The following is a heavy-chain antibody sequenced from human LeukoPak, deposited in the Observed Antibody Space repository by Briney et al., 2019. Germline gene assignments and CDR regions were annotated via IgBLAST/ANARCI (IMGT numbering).Heavy chain of an antibody. D-gene: IGHD5-12*01. CDR1: GFTFSNHW. Sequence: PGGSLRLSCAAPGFTFSNHWMAWVRQTPGRGPEWVANIDEDGDVKSYAESVKGRFSVSRDNGRTSLYLQMNSLRAEDTAIYYCARHVPRGRSDFDCWGQGVLVTVS. J-gene: IGHJ4*02. CDR3: ARHVPRGRSDFDC. CDR2: IDEDGDVK. V-gene: IGHV3-7*01.